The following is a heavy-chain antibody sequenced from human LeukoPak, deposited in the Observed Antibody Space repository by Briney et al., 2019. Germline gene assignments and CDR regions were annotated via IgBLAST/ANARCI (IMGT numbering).Heavy chain of an antibody. D-gene: IGHD3-16*01. CDR3: GKGGGA. CDR2: IGGRGGST. CDR1: GFRFSDFT. V-gene: IGHV3-23*01. J-gene: IGHJ5*02. Sequence: GGSLRLSCAASGFRFSDFTMTWVRQAPGKGPEWVSAIGGRGGSTYYADSLGGRFTISRDNSKDMGYLQMNSLKVEDTATYYCGKGGGAWGQGTKVTVSS.